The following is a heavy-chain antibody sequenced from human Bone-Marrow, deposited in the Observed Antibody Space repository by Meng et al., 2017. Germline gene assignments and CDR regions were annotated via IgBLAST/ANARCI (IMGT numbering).Heavy chain of an antibody. CDR2: IYSGGST. D-gene: IGHD3-3*01. Sequence: GLRVETGGGLIQAGVSLRHSCEASVFSVSSNYMSWVRQAPGKGLEWISVIYSGGSTYYADSVKGRFTISRDNSKNTLYLQMNSLRAEDTAVYYCARGRSGYFDYWGQGTLVTVSS. CDR1: VFSVSSNY. V-gene: IGHV3-53*02. CDR3: ARGRSGYFDY. J-gene: IGHJ4*02.